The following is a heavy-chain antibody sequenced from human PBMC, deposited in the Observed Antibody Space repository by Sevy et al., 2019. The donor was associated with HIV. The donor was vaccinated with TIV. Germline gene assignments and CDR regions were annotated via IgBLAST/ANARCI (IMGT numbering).Heavy chain of an antibody. Sequence: GGSLRLSCAASGFTFSRNGMHWVRQAPGKGLEWVAGIFYDGNYKYYADSVKGRFSISRDNSENTLYVQMDNLRVEDTAVYYCAKESGSDWYFDYWGQGTLVTASS. J-gene: IGHJ4*02. CDR1: GFTFSRNG. CDR2: IFYDGNYK. D-gene: IGHD2-21*01. CDR3: AKESGSDWYFDY. V-gene: IGHV3-33*06.